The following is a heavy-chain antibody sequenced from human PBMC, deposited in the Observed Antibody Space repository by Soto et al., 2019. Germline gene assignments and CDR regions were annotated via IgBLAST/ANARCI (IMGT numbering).Heavy chain of an antibody. CDR3: ARVAPDGIAARPYGMDV. D-gene: IGHD6-6*01. CDR2: INPNSGGT. V-gene: IGHV1-2*02. Sequence: GASVKVSCKASGYTFTGYYMHWVRQAPGQGLEWMGWINPNSGGTNYAQKFQGRVTMTRDTSISTAYMELSRLRSDDTAVYYCARVAPDGIAARPYGMDVWRQVTTVTVSS. CDR1: GYTFTGYY. J-gene: IGHJ6*02.